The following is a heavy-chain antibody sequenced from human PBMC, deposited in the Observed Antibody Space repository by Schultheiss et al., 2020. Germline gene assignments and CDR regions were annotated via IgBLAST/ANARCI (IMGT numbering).Heavy chain of an antibody. D-gene: IGHD3-10*01. Sequence: GGSLRLSCAASGFTVSSNYMSWVRQAPGKGLEWVSAISGSGGSTYYADSVRGRFTISRDNSKNTLYLQMNSLRSEDTAVYYCARAHYDNSGTIKAYYYGMDVWGQGTTVTVSS. V-gene: IGHV3-53*05. J-gene: IGHJ6*02. CDR3: ARAHYDNSGTIKAYYYGMDV. CDR2: ISGSGGST. CDR1: GFTVSSNY.